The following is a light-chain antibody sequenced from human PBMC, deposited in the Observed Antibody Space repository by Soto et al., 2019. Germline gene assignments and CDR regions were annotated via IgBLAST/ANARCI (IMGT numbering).Light chain of an antibody. CDR3: RQTYTTSEIT. CDR2: AAS. J-gene: IGKJ5*01. CDR1: QSISSY. V-gene: IGKV1-39*01. Sequence: IQMSMSPSSLSASVGDRVTITCRAGQSISSYLNWYQQKPGKAPKLLIYAASYLKSGVPTRFSGSGSGTDFTLTISSRQPEDFAIYYCRQTYTTSEITFGQGTRLEIK.